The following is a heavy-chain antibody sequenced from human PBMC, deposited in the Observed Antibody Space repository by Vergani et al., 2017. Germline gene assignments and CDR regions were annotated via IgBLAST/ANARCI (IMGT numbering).Heavy chain of an antibody. CDR2: INPSGGST. Sequence: QVQLVQSGAEVKKPGASVKVSCKASGYTFTSYYMHWVRQAPGQGLEWMGIINPSGGSTSYAQKFQGRVTMTRDTSTSTVYMELSSLRSEDTAVYYCARGEAITIFGVVIANNYYYYGMDVWGQGTTVTVSS. J-gene: IGHJ6*02. V-gene: IGHV1-46*03. CDR3: ARGEAITIFGVVIANNYYYYGMDV. CDR1: GYTFTSYY. D-gene: IGHD3-3*01.